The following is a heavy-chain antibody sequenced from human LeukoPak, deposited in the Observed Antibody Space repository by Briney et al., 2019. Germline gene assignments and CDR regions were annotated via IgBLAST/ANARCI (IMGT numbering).Heavy chain of an antibody. D-gene: IGHD2-2*01. Sequence: PGGSLILSCAASGFPFSSYAMSWVRQAPGKGLEWVSAISGSGGSTYYADSVKGRFTISRDNSKNTLYLQMNSLRAEDTAVYYCADVPAANYYYYGMDVWGKGTTVTVSS. J-gene: IGHJ6*04. CDR3: ADVPAANYYYYGMDV. CDR1: GFPFSSYA. CDR2: ISGSGGST. V-gene: IGHV3-23*01.